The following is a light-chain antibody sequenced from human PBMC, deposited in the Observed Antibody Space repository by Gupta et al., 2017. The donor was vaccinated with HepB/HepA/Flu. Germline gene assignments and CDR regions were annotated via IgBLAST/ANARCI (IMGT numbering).Light chain of an antibody. CDR3: QQDCDSKT. CDR1: QSVGNNY. J-gene: IGKJ1*01. CDR2: GAS. V-gene: IGKV3-20*01. Sequence: EIVLTQSPGTLSLSPGKRATLSCWASQSVGNNYVAWYQQKPGQAPRLLIYGASSRATGIPDRFSGSGSVTDFTLTSSRREAEDFAVYYWQQDCDSKTFGQGTKVEV.